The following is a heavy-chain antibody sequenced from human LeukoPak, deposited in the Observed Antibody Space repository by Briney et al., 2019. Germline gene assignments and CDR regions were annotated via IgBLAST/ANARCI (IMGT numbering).Heavy chain of an antibody. CDR2: LSDSGGST. D-gene: IGHD3-10*01. CDR3: AKRGVVIRAVIIVGFHKEAYYFDY. J-gene: IGHJ4*02. V-gene: IGHV3-23*01. Sequence: GGSLRLSCAVSGITLSNYGMSWVRQAPGKGLEWVAGLSDSGGSTNYADTVKGRFTVSRDNPKNTLYLQMNSLRAEDTAVYFCAKRGVVIRAVIIVGFHKEAYYFDYWGQGALVTVSS. CDR1: GITLSNYG.